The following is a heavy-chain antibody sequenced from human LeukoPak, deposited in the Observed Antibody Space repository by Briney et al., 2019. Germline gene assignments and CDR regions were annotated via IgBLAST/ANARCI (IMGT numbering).Heavy chain of an antibody. CDR3: AKVSGSWYSFSDY. CDR1: GFTFSSYA. J-gene: IGHJ4*02. D-gene: IGHD6-13*01. V-gene: IGHV3-23*01. CDR2: ISGSGGST. Sequence: GGSLRLSCAASGFTFSSYAMSWVRQAPGEGLEWVSAISGSGGSTYYADSVKGRFTISRDNSKNTLYLQMNSLRAEDTAVYYCAKVSGSWYSFSDYWGQGTLVTVSS.